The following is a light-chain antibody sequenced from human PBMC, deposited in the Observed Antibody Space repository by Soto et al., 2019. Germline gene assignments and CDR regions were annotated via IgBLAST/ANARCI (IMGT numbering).Light chain of an antibody. CDR2: WAS. V-gene: IGKV4-1*01. CDR3: QQYFGPPQT. CDR1: QSVLHSSNNKNY. Sequence: DIVMTQSPDALAVSLGERATINCKSSQSVLHSSNNKNYLAWYRQNPGQPPKLLIYWASTRESGVPYRFSGSGSETDFTLTISSLQAEDVAVYYCQQYFGPPQTFGQGTKVEIK. J-gene: IGKJ1*01.